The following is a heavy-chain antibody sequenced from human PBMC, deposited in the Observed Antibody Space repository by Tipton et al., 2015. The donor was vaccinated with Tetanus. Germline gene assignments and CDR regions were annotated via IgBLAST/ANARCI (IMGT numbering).Heavy chain of an antibody. V-gene: IGHV3-33*01. J-gene: IGHJ4*02. CDR2: SWYDGTDK. D-gene: IGHD2-15*01. CDR3: AREADCSGGSCFSGDFDN. Sequence: TASGFIFSSSGIHWVRQAPGKGLEWVAVSWYDGTDKYYADSVKGRFTISRDNSKNILYLQMNSLRAEDTAVYYCAREADCSGGSCFSGDFDNWGQGTQVTVSS. CDR1: GFIFSSSG.